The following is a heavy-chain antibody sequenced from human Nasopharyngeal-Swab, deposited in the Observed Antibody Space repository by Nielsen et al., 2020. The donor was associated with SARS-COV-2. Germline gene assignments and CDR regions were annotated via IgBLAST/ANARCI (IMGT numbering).Heavy chain of an antibody. J-gene: IGHJ6*02. CDR3: AGTFYDFWSGYRYGMDV. CDR1: GYTFTSYD. CDR2: MNPNSGNT. Sequence: ASVKVSCKASGYTFTSYDINWVRQATGQGLEWMGWMNPNSGNTGYAQKFQGRVTMTRNTSISTAYMELSSLRSEDTAVYYCAGTFYDFWSGYRYGMDVWGQGTTVTVSS. D-gene: IGHD3-3*01. V-gene: IGHV1-8*01.